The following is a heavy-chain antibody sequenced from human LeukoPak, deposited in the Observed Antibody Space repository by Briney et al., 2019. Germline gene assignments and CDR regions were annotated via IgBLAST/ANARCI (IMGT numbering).Heavy chain of an antibody. Sequence: PSETLSLTCAVYGGSFSGYYWSWIRQPPGKGLEWIGEINHSGSTNYNPSLKSRVTISVDTSKNQFSLKLSSVTAADTAVYYCARGAFDFWSGYRTLRFDPWGQGTLVTVSS. V-gene: IGHV4-34*01. D-gene: IGHD3-3*01. J-gene: IGHJ5*02. CDR3: ARGAFDFWSGYRTLRFDP. CDR2: INHSGST. CDR1: GGSFSGYY.